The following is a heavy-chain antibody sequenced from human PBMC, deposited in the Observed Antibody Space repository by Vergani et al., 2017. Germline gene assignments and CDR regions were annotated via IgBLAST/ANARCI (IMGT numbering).Heavy chain of an antibody. CDR1: GGSFSGYY. D-gene: IGHD2-8*01. Sequence: QVQLQQWGAGLLKPSETLSLTCAVYGGSFSGYYWSWIRQPPGKGLEWIGSIYYSGSTYYNPSLKSRVTISVDTSKNQFSLKLSSVTAADTAVYYCARHLMTGGWSTHDAFDIWGQGTMVTVSS. CDR3: ARHLMTGGWSTHDAFDI. CDR2: IYYSGST. V-gene: IGHV4-34*01. J-gene: IGHJ3*02.